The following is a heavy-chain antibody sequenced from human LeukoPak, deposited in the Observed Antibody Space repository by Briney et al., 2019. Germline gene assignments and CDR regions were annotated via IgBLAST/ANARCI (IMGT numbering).Heavy chain of an antibody. CDR3: ARDLWPYDSSGYPGY. CDR1: GGSISSGGYY. Sequence: SQTLSLTCTVSGGSISSGGYYWSWIRQHPGKGLEWIGYIYYSGSTYYNPSLESRVTISVDTSKNQFSLKLSSVTAADTAVYYCARDLWPYDSSGYPGYWGQGTLVTVSS. J-gene: IGHJ4*02. V-gene: IGHV4-31*03. CDR2: IYYSGST. D-gene: IGHD3-22*01.